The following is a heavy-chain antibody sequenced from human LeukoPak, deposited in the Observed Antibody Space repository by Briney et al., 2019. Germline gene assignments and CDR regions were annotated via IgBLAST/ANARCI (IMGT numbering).Heavy chain of an antibody. Sequence: GGSLRLSCAASGFTFSSYAIHWVRQAPGKGLEWVGVISYDGRDKYYADSVKGRFTISRDNSKNTLYLQMNSLRVEDTAVYYCASLKWDLQCYFDYWGQGTLVTGSS. CDR1: GFTFSSYA. J-gene: IGHJ4*02. V-gene: IGHV3-30*04. CDR3: ASLKWDLQCYFDY. CDR2: ISYDGRDK. D-gene: IGHD1-26*01.